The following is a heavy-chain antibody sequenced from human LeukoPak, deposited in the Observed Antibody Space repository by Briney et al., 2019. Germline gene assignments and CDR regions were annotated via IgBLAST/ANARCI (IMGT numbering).Heavy chain of an antibody. CDR3: ARYRTLYMPHYYYYMDV. CDR1: GFTFSSFA. CDR2: IFCSGGNP. V-gene: IGHV3-30*14. D-gene: IGHD1-14*01. J-gene: IGHJ6*03. Sequence: PGGSLRLSCEASGFTFSSFAMYWVRQAPGKGLDWIAGIFCSGGNPHYADSVKGRFTISRDNSKNTLYLQMNSLRAEDTAVYYCARYRTLYMPHYYYYMDVWGKGTTVTVSS.